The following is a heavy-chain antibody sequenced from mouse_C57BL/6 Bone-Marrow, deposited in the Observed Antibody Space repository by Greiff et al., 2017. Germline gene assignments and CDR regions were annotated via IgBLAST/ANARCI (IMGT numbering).Heavy chain of an antibody. D-gene: IGHD1-1*01. CDR1: GFTFSSYG. CDR2: ISRDGSYT. CDR3: STLDYYGSSPFSIDY. J-gene: IGHJ2*01. Sequence: VQVVESGGDLVKPGGSLKLSCAASGFTFSSYGMSWVRQTPDTRLEWVATISRDGSYTYYPDSVKGRFTISRDNSTTTLDLRRSRLEAEDTAMYYCSTLDYYGSSPFSIDYWGQGTTLTVSS. V-gene: IGHV5-6*01.